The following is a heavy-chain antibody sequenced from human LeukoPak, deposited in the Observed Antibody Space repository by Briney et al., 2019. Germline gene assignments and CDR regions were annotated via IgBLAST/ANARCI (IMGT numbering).Heavy chain of an antibody. CDR3: AREVLAVAGTIRRYYFDY. Sequence: GGSLRLSCAASGFTFSDYYMSWIRQAPGKGLEWVSYISSSSSYTNYADSVKGRFTISRDSAKNSLYLQMNSLRAEDTAVYYCAREVLAVAGTIRRYYFDYWGQGTLVTVSS. CDR1: GFTFSDYY. J-gene: IGHJ4*02. V-gene: IGHV3-11*06. D-gene: IGHD6-19*01. CDR2: ISSSSSYT.